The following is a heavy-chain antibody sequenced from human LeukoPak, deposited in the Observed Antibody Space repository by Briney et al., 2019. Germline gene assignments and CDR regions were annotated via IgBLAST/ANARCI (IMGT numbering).Heavy chain of an antibody. V-gene: IGHV3-33*06. CDR1: GFTFSNYG. D-gene: IGHD4-17*01. CDR3: AKDPTVTTYGDGY. CDR2: IWHDGSNE. Sequence: GRSLRLSCAASGFTFSNYGMHWVRQAPGKGLEWVAVIWHDGSNEYYADSVKGRFTISRDNSKNTLYLQMNSLRAEDTAVYYCAKDPTVTTYGDGYWGQGTLVTVSS. J-gene: IGHJ4*02.